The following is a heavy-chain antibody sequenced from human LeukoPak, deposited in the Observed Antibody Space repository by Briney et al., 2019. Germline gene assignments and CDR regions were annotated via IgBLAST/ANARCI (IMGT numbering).Heavy chain of an antibody. CDR3: ARHGSGYSYGYKNYYYYGMDV. V-gene: IGHV5-51*01. CDR2: IYPGDSDT. CDR1: GYSFTSYW. Sequence: GESLKISCKGSGYSFTSYWIGWVRQMPGKGLEWMGIIYPGDSDTRYSPSFQGQVTISADKSISTAYLQWSSLKASDTATYYCARHGSGYSYGYKNYYYYGMDVWGQGTTVTVSS. J-gene: IGHJ6*02. D-gene: IGHD5-18*01.